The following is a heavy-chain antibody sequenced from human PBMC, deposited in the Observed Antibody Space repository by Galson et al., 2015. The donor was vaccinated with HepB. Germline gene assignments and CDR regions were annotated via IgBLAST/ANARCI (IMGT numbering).Heavy chain of an antibody. CDR1: GFTFSSYS. D-gene: IGHD3-3*01. J-gene: IGHJ6*03. V-gene: IGHV3-48*02. CDR3: ARETTIFGVVTHYYMDV. Sequence: SLRLSCAASGFTFSSYSMNWVRQAPGKGLEWVSFISSSTSTIYNADSVKGRFTISRDNAKNSLYLQMNSLRDEDTAVYYCARETTIFGVVTHYYMDVWGKGTTVTVSS. CDR2: ISSSTSTI.